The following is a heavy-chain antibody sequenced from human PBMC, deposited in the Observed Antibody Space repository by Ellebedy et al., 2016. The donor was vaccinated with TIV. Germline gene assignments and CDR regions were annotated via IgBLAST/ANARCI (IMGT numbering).Heavy chain of an antibody. CDR1: GFPFSSYA. CDR2: INHSGST. V-gene: IGHV4-34*01. D-gene: IGHD3-16*02. Sequence: ESLKISXAASGFPFSSYAMSWIRQPPGKGLEWIGEINHSGSTNYNPSLKSRVTISVDTSKNQFSLKLSSVTAADTAVYYCARFVTFGGVIVSLYNWFDPWGQGTLVTVSS. CDR3: ARFVTFGGVIVSLYNWFDP. J-gene: IGHJ5*02.